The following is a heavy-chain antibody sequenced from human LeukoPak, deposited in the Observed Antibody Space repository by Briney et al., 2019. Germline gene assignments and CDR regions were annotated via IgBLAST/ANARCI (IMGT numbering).Heavy chain of an antibody. Sequence: GGSLRLSCAASGFTFSNYEMNWVRQAPGKGLEWVSYISSSGSTIYYADSVKGRFTISRDNAKNSLYLQMNSLRAEDTAVYYCARGGRYCTGGSCSLVDYWGQGTLVTVSS. V-gene: IGHV3-48*03. CDR2: ISSSGSTI. CDR3: ARGGRYCTGGSCSLVDY. J-gene: IGHJ4*02. CDR1: GFTFSNYE. D-gene: IGHD2-15*01.